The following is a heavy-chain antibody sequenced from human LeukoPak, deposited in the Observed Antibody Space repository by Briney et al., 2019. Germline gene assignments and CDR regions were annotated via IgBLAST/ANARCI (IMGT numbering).Heavy chain of an antibody. Sequence: SETLSLTCTVSGGSISSYYWSWIRQPPGKGLEWIGYIYYSGSTNYNPSLKSRVTISVDTSKNQFSLKLSSVTAADTAVYYCERAGDYYDSSGYYNYWGQGTLVTVSS. D-gene: IGHD3-22*01. CDR3: ERAGDYYDSSGYYNY. CDR1: GGSISSYY. CDR2: IYYSGST. J-gene: IGHJ4*02. V-gene: IGHV4-59*01.